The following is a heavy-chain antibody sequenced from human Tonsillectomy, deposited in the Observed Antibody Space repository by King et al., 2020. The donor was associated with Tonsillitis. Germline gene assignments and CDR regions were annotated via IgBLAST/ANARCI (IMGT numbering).Heavy chain of an antibody. Sequence: VQLVESGGGVVQPGRSLRLSCAASGFTFSSYAMHWVRQAPGKGLEWVAVISYDGSNKYYADSVKGRFTISRDNSKNTLYLQMNSLIAEDTAVFYCARDEEVVTATLHYWGQGTLVTVSS. D-gene: IGHD2-21*02. V-gene: IGHV3-30-3*01. J-gene: IGHJ4*02. CDR2: ISYDGSNK. CDR1: GFTFSSYA. CDR3: ARDEEVVTATLHY.